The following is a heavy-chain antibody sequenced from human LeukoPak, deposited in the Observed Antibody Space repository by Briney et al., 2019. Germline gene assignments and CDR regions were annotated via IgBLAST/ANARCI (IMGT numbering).Heavy chain of an antibody. J-gene: IGHJ4*02. CDR3: ARDRLYGSGSYTDY. V-gene: IGHV4-39*07. CDR2: IYYSGST. D-gene: IGHD3-10*01. CDR1: GDSISTSNSY. Sequence: SETLSLTCTVSGDSISTSNSYWGWIRQPPGKGLEWIGSIYYSGSTYYNPSLKSRVTISVDTSKSQFSLKLSSVTAADTAVYYCARDRLYGSGSYTDYWGQGTLVTVSS.